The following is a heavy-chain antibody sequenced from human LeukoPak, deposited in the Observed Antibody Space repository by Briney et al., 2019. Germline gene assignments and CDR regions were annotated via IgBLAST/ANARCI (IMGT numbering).Heavy chain of an antibody. CDR2: VYKIGNT. Sequence: SETLSLTCSVSGDSTTSYYCSWVRQSPGKGLEWLGFVYKIGNTNYNPSLRSRLTMSVDRSKTQFSLRLRSVAAADTAVYFCARDHPEENAVDSWGQGTLVTVSS. CDR3: ARDHPEENAVDS. CDR1: GDSTTSYY. V-gene: IGHV4-4*08. J-gene: IGHJ5*01. D-gene: IGHD1-14*01.